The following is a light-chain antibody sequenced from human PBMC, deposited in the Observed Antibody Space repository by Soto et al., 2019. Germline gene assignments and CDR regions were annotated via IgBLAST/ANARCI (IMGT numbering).Light chain of an antibody. Sequence: DIVMTQSPDSLAVSLGETATINCKSSQSVLHSSNNKNYLAWYQQKPGQPPKLLIYWASTRESGVPDRFSGSGSGTDLALSISSLQAEHVAVYYCQQYCRPWTFGQGTKVEIK. CDR3: QQYCRPWT. CDR1: QSVLHSSNNKNY. CDR2: WAS. J-gene: IGKJ1*01. V-gene: IGKV4-1*01.